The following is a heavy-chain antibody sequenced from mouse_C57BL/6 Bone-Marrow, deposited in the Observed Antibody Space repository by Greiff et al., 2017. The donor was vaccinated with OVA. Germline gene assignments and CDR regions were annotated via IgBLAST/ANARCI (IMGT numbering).Heavy chain of an antibody. J-gene: IGHJ4*01. D-gene: IGHD2-4*01. CDR1: GFTFSSYA. CDR3: ARRPYDYGGDY. CDR2: ISDGGSYT. Sequence: EVKLVESGGGLVKPGGSLKLSCAASGFTFSSYAMSWVRQTPEKRLEWVATISDGGSYTYYPDNVKGRFTISRDNAKNNLYLQMSHLKSEDTAMYYCARRPYDYGGDYWGQGTSVTVSS. V-gene: IGHV5-4*03.